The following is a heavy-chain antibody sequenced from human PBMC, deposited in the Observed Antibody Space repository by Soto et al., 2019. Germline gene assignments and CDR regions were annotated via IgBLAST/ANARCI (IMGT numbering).Heavy chain of an antibody. V-gene: IGHV3-30-3*01. CDR3: VRASGMDV. Sequence: PGGSLRLSCAASGFTFSSYAMHWVRQAPGKGLEWVAVISYDGSNKYYADSVKGRFTVSRDDSKNTLYLQMNSLRTEDTAVYYCVRASGMDVWGQGPTVTVSS. CDR1: GFTFSSYA. J-gene: IGHJ6*02. CDR2: ISYDGSNK.